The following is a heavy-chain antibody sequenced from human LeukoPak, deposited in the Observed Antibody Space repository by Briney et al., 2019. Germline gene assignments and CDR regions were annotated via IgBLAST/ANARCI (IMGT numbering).Heavy chain of an antibody. J-gene: IGHJ4*02. V-gene: IGHV3-21*01. Sequence: PGGSLRLSCAASGFTFSIYGMSWVRQAPGKGLECGSSIICSGGSTYYADSVKGRFTISRDNAKNSLYLQMNSLRAEDTAVYYCARGRDHLHDILTGAYFDYWGQGALVTVSS. D-gene: IGHD3-9*01. CDR1: GFTFSIYG. CDR3: ARGRDHLHDILTGAYFDY. CDR2: IICSGGST.